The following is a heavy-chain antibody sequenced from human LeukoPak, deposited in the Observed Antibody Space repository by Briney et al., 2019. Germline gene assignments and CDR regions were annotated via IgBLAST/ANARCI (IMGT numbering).Heavy chain of an antibody. CDR2: IYHSGST. J-gene: IGHJ5*02. V-gene: IGHV4-4*02. D-gene: IGHD4-17*01. CDR3: ARVGDGNWFDP. CDR1: GDSINSSNW. Sequence: SETLSLTCAVSGDSINSSNWWSWVRQPPGRGLEWIGEIYHSGSTNYNPSLKSRVTISVDKSKNQFSLKLSSVTAADTVVYYCARVGDGNWFDPWGQGTLVTISS.